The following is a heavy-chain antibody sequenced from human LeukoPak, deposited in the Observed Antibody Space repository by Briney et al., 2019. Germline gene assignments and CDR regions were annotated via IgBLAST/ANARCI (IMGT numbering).Heavy chain of an antibody. D-gene: IGHD1-20*01. CDR2: IIPILGIA. CDR1: GGTFSSYA. J-gene: IGHJ4*02. Sequence: SVKVSCKASGGTFSSYAISWVRQAPGQGLEWMGRIIPILGIANYAQKFQGRVTITEDKSTSTAYMELSSLRSEDTAVYYCARFNWNDPVFDYWGQGTLVTVSS. CDR3: ARFNWNDPVFDY. V-gene: IGHV1-69*04.